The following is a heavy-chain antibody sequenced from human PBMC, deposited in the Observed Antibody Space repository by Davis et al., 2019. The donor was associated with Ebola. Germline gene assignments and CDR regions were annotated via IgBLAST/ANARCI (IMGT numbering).Heavy chain of an antibody. V-gene: IGHV3-23*01. CDR1: GFTFSSYA. J-gene: IGHJ6*02. CDR2: ISGSGCST. D-gene: IGHD1-26*01. Sequence: PGGSLRLSCAASGFTFSSYAMSWVRQAPGKGLEWVSAISGSGCSTYYADSVKGRFTISRDNSKNTLYLQMNSLRAEDTAVYYCAKKQGSYSFDYYYGMDVWGQGTTVTVSS. CDR3: AKKQGSYSFDYYYGMDV.